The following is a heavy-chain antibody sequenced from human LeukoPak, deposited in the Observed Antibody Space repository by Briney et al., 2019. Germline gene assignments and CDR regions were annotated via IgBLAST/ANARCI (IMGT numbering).Heavy chain of an antibody. J-gene: IGHJ3*02. V-gene: IGHV3-23*01. Sequence: GGSLRLTCAASGFTFSNYAVIWVRQAPGRGLEWVSAIRSGGGGTLYADSVKGRFTISRDNSKNTPFLQMNNMRAEDTAVYYCARDPNGDYVGAFEMWGPGTKVTVS. D-gene: IGHD4-17*01. CDR2: IRSGGGGT. CDR1: GFTFSNYA. CDR3: ARDPNGDYVGAFEM.